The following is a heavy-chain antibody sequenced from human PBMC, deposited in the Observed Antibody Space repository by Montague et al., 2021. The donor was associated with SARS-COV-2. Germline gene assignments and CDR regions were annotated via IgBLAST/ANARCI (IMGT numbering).Heavy chain of an antibody. D-gene: IGHD5-12*01. CDR1: GGSISSSDYY. CDR3: ARVDAGDWSCDL. Sequence: SETLSLTCTVSGGSISSSDYYWGWIRQPPGKGPEWIGSIYYSGSTYYNPSLRSRVSISVDTSKNQFSLRLSSVTAADTAVFYCARVDAGDWSCDLWGRGTLVTVSS. V-gene: IGHV4-39*01. CDR2: IYYSGST. J-gene: IGHJ2*01.